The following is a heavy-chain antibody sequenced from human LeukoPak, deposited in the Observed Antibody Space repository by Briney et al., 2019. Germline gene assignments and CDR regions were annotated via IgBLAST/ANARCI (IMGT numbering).Heavy chain of an antibody. V-gene: IGHV4-34*01. CDR2: INHSGST. J-gene: IGHJ4*02. CDR1: GGSFSGYY. Sequence: NSSETLSLTCAVYGGSFSGYYWSWIRQPPGKGLEWIGEINHSGSTNYNPSLKSRVTISVDTSKNQFSLKLSSVTAADTAVYYCARADYDILTGYKFDYWGQGTLVTVSS. D-gene: IGHD3-9*01. CDR3: ARADYDILTGYKFDY.